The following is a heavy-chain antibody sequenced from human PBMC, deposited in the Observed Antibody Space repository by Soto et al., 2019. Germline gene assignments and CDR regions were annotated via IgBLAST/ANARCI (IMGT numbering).Heavy chain of an antibody. J-gene: IGHJ4*02. D-gene: IGHD4-17*01. CDR3: AKDTGYGDSGVY. V-gene: IGHV3-30*18. CDR1: GFTFSSYG. Sequence: LRLSCAASGFTFSSYGMHWVLQAPGKWLDWVAVISYDGGYKFYADSVKGRFTISRDNSKNTLYLQMNSLRAEDTAVFYCAKDTGYGDSGVYWGQGTLVT. CDR2: ISYDGGYK.